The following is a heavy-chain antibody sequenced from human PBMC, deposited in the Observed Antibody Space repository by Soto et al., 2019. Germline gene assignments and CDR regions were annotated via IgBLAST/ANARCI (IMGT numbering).Heavy chain of an antibody. Sequence: EVQLLESGGGLVQPGGSLRLSCAASGFTFSSYAMSWVRQAPGKGLEWVSAISGSGGSTYYADSVKGRFTISRDNSKNTLYLQMNSLRAEDTAVYYCAKYLHTMIVVVKDDAFDIWGQGTMVTVSS. CDR2: ISGSGGST. J-gene: IGHJ3*02. V-gene: IGHV3-23*01. D-gene: IGHD3-22*01. CDR3: AKYLHTMIVVVKDDAFDI. CDR1: GFTFSSYA.